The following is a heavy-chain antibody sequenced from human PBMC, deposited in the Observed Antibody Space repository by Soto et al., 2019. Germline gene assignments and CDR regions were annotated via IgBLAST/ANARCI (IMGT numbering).Heavy chain of an antibody. Sequence: PSETLSLTCAVSGGSISSGGYSWSWIRQPPGKGLEWIGYIYHSGSTYYNPSLKSRVTISVDRSKNQFSLKLSSVTAADTAVYYCARSEDLGGLDIWGQGTMVT. CDR2: IYHSGST. J-gene: IGHJ3*02. CDR1: GGSISSGGYS. V-gene: IGHV4-30-2*01. D-gene: IGHD3-10*01. CDR3: ARSEDLGGLDI.